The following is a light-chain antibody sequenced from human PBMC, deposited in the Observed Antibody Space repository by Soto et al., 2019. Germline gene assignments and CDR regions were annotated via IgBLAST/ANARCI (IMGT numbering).Light chain of an antibody. CDR2: DAS. J-gene: IGKJ1*01. Sequence: EIVMTQSPATLSVSPGERATISCRASQSVSSNLAWYQQKPGQAPRLLIYDASTRATGIPARFSGSGSGTEFTLPIISLQSEDFAVYYCQQYNNCPPWTFGQGTKVEIK. V-gene: IGKV3-15*01. CDR3: QQYNNCPPWT. CDR1: QSVSSN.